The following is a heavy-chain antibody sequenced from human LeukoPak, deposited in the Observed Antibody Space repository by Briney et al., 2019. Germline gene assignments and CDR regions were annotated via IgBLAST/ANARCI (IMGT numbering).Heavy chain of an antibody. CDR3: ARRYAVYGDYTRDHSIDY. D-gene: IGHD4-17*01. CDR1: GFTFSSHG. V-gene: IGHV3-21*01. Sequence: GGSLRLSCAASGFTFSSHGMYWVRQAPGKGLEWVSSITSSGSYIYYADSVKGRFTISRDNAKNSLYLQMNSLRAEDTALYYCARRYAVYGDYTRDHSIDYWGQGNLVTVSS. CDR2: ITSSGSYI. J-gene: IGHJ4*02.